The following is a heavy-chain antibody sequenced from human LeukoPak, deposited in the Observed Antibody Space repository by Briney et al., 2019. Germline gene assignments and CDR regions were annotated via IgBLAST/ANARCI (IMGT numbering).Heavy chain of an antibody. CDR2: IYHSGST. Sequence: PSETLSLTCTVSGYSISSGYYWGWIRQPPGKGLEWIGSIYHSGSTYYNPSLKSRVTISVDTSKNQFSLKLSSVTAADTAVYYCARDLYYDSRVPGRGAFDIWGQGTMVTVSS. J-gene: IGHJ3*02. CDR3: ARDLYYDSRVPGRGAFDI. D-gene: IGHD3-22*01. CDR1: GYSISSGYY. V-gene: IGHV4-38-2*02.